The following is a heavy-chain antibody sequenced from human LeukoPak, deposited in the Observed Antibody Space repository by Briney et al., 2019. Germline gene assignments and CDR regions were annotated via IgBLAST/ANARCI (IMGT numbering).Heavy chain of an antibody. CDR2: INPNSGGT. D-gene: IGHD4-11*01. CDR1: GYTFTGYY. V-gene: IGHV1-2*06. J-gene: IGHJ5*02. Sequence: ASVKVSCKASGYTFTGYYMHWVRQAPGQGLEWMGRINPNSGGTNYAQKFQGRVTMTRDTFISTAYMELSRLRSDDTAVYYCARPHTVLYNWFDPWGQGTLVTVSS. CDR3: ARPHTVLYNWFDP.